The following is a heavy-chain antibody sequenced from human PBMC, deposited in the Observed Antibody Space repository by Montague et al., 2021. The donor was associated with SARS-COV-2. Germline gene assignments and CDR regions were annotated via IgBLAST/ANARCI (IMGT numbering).Heavy chain of an antibody. V-gene: IGHV3-33*01. CDR3: ASAYHDYGLDD. CDR2: IWYDGSKR. D-gene: IGHD3-16*01. J-gene: IGHJ4*02. Sequence: SLRLSCAASGITFNRHGMHWARQAPGKGLEWVAVIWYDGSKRFYSDSVRGRFTISRDNSKNTVYLQMNSLSVEDTAVYYCASAYHDYGLDDWGQGTLVTVSS. CDR1: GITFNRHG.